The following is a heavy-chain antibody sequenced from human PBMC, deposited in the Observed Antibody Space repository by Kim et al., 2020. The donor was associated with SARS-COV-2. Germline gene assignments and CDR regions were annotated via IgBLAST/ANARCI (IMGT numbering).Heavy chain of an antibody. Sequence: SAEAVKGRFTITRDNSKNSLYLQRNSLRAEDTAVYYCAREGRGDYVIYPWGQGTLVTVSS. D-gene: IGHD4-17*01. V-gene: IGHV3-33*01. J-gene: IGHJ5*02. CDR3: AREGRGDYVIYP.